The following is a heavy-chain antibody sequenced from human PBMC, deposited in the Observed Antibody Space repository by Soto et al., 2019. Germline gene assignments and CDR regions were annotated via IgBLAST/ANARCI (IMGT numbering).Heavy chain of an antibody. Sequence: QVQLQESGPGLVKPSETLSLTCTVSGGSISSYYWSWIRQPPGKGLEWIGYIYYSGSTNYNPSLXXXXXXXXXXXXXXXXXXXXXXXXXXXXXXXXXXXRQQLVNHDAFDIWGQGTMVTVSS. J-gene: IGHJ3*02. CDR2: IYYSGST. D-gene: IGHD6-13*01. V-gene: IGHV4-59*01. CDR1: GGSISSYY. CDR3: XXXRQQLVNHDAFDI.